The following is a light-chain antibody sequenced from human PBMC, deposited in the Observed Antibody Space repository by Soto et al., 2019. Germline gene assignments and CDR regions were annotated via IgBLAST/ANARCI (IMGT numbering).Light chain of an antibody. V-gene: IGKV1-33*01. CDR1: QDIVNS. CDR2: AAS. J-gene: IGKJ3*01. CDR3: QHYDSLPPT. Sequence: DIQMTQSPASLSAFVGDRVTITCQASQDIVNSLNWYQQKPGKAPKLLLYAASSLETGVPSKFSGSGSGTDFSFTIFSLQPEDVATYYCQHYDSLPPTFGPGTKVDIK.